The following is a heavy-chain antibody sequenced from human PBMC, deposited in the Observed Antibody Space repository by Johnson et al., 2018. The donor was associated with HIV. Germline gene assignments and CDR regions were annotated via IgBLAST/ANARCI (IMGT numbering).Heavy chain of an antibody. CDR2: INFSCSAI. V-gene: IGHV3-11*04. CDR3: AKDQWSSSWTNDAFDF. Sequence: QVQLVESGGGLVKPGGSLRLSCAASGFTFSDYYMSWIRQAPGKGLEWVSYINFSCSAIYYADSVKGRFTISRDNSKNTLYLQMNSLRAEDTAVYYCAKDQWSSSWTNDAFDFWGQGTMVTVSS. J-gene: IGHJ3*01. CDR1: GFTFSDYY. D-gene: IGHD6-13*01.